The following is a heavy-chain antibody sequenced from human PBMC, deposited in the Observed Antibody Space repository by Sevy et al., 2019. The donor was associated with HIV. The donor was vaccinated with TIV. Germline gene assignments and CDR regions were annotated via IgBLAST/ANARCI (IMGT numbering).Heavy chain of an antibody. V-gene: IGHV3-30*18. Sequence: GGSLRLSCAASGFTFSSYGMHWVHQAPGKGLEWVAVISYDGSNKYYADSVKGRFTISRDNSKNTLYLQMNSLRAEDTAVYYCAKDYLTAMVRGVTPALYYYYGMDVWGQGTTVTVSS. CDR3: AKDYLTAMVRGVTPALYYYYGMDV. CDR1: GFTFSSYG. J-gene: IGHJ6*02. D-gene: IGHD3-10*01. CDR2: ISYDGSNK.